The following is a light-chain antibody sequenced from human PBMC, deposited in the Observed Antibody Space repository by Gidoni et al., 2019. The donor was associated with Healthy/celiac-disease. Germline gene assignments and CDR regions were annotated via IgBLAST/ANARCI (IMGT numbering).Light chain of an antibody. CDR2: SNN. J-gene: IGLJ3*02. Sequence: QSVLTQPPSASGTPGPRATIPCSGSSSNIVSNTVNWYQQLPETAPKLLIYSNNQRPSGVPDRFSGSKSGTSASLAISGLQSEDESDYYWAAWDDSLNGWVFGGGTKLTVL. CDR3: AAWDDSLNGWV. CDR1: SSNIVSNT. V-gene: IGLV1-44*01.